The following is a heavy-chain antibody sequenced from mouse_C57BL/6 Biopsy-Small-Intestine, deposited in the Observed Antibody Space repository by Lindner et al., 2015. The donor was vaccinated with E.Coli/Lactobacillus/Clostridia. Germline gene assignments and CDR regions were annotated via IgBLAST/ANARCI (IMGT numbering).Heavy chain of an antibody. J-gene: IGHJ2*01. CDR1: GYTFTGFW. CDR2: ILPGSGNT. Sequence: VQLQESGAELMKPGASVRLSCKATGYTFTGFWIEWLKQRPGHGLEWIGEILPGSGNTNYNENFRGEATFTADTSSNTAYMQLSSLTTGDSAIYYCARSSFDYWGQGTTLTVSS. V-gene: IGHV1-9*01. CDR3: ARSSFDY.